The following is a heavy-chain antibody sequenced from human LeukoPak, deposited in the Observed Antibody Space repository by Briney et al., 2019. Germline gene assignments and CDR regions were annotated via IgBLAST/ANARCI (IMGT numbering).Heavy chain of an antibody. V-gene: IGHV4-34*01. CDR3: ARGRMESYDSSGYYHFDY. J-gene: IGHJ4*02. CDR1: GGSFSLDY. Sequence: PSETLSLTCGVYGGSFSLDYWSWFRQSPGKGLEWIGEISHSGSTNYNTSLKSRITISIDTSKNQFSLKLSSVTAADTAVYYCARGRMESYDSSGYYHFDYWGQGTLVTVSS. D-gene: IGHD3-22*01. CDR2: ISHSGST.